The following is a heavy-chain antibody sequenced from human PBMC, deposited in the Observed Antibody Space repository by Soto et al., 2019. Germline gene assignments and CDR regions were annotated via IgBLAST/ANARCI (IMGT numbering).Heavy chain of an antibody. J-gene: IGHJ2*01. CDR2: ISSSGSTI. CDR1: GFTFSDYY. D-gene: IGHD3-10*01. Sequence: QVRLVESGGGLVKPGGSLRLSCAASGFTFSDYYMSWIRQAPGKGLEWVSYISSSGSTIYYADSVKGRFTISRDNAKNSLYLQMNSLRAEDTAVYYCARAYYYGSGSYYRALSWYFDLWGRGTLVTVSS. V-gene: IGHV3-11*01. CDR3: ARAYYYGSGSYYRALSWYFDL.